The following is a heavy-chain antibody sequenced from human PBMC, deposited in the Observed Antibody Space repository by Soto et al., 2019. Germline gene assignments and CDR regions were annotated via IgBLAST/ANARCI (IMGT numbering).Heavy chain of an antibody. CDR3: ARDPIRRRCINSDAFDI. J-gene: IGHJ3*02. CDR2: ISPYNGNT. CDR1: GYTFTNYA. D-gene: IGHD2-8*01. V-gene: IGHV1-18*04. Sequence: QVQLVQSGAEVKKPGASVKVSCKASGYTFTNYAISWVRQAPGQGLEWMGWISPYNGNTNYAQKLQGRVTMTTDRTRGTGDMELRRLRSAGSGVYYCARDPIRRRCINSDAFDIWGQGTMVTVS.